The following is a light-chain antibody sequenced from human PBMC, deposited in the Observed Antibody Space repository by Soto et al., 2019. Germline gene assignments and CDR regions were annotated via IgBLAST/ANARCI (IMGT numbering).Light chain of an antibody. V-gene: IGLV2-23*01. CDR2: EDS. CDR1: SSDIGSYNL. CDR3: CSYAGSSTLL. J-gene: IGLJ3*02. Sequence: QSVLTQPASVSGSPGQSITISCTGTSSDIGSYNLVSWYQQHPGKAPKFIIYEDSKRPSGVSNRFSGSKSGNTASLTISGLQAEDEADYYCCSYAGSSTLLFGGGTKLTVL.